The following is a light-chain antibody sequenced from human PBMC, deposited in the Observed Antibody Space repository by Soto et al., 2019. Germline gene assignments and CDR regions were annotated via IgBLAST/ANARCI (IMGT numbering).Light chain of an antibody. V-gene: IGKV3D-20*02. CDR3: QQRSNWRGVT. Sequence: EIVLTQSPGTLSLSPGARATLSCRASQSVSGDYLAWYQQKPGQAPRLXXYSAHTRAAGIPARFSGSGSGTDLILTISSLEPEDFAVYYCQQRSNWRGVTFGQGTRLEIK. J-gene: IGKJ5*01. CDR1: QSVSGDY. CDR2: SAH.